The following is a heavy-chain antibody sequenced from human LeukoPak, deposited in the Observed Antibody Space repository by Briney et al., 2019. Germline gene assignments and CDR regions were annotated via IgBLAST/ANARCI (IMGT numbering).Heavy chain of an antibody. Sequence: SETLSLTCAVYGGSFSGYYWSWIRQPAGKGLEWIGRIYTSGSTNYNPSLKSRVTMSVDTSKNQFSLKLSSVTAADTAVYYCASLSSAIAPWGQGTLVTVSS. D-gene: IGHD2-21*02. J-gene: IGHJ5*02. CDR2: IYTSGST. CDR1: GGSFSGYY. CDR3: ASLSSAIAP. V-gene: IGHV4-59*10.